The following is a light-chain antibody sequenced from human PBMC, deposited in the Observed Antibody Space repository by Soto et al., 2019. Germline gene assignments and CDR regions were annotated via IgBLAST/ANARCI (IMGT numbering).Light chain of an antibody. CDR1: QSISGY. CDR2: AAS. Sequence: DIQMTQSPASLSASVGDRVTLSCRASQSISGYLNWYQQKPGKAPELLIYAASTLQTGVPSRFSGSGSGTEFTLSINSLQPEDFATYYCQQSFRARSFGQGTRVQF. V-gene: IGKV1-39*01. J-gene: IGKJ1*01. CDR3: QQSFRARS.